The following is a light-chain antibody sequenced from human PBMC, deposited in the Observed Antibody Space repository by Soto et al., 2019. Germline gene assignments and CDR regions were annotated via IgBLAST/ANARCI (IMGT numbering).Light chain of an antibody. V-gene: IGKV1-5*01. Sequence: DVHMTQSPSTLSASVGDRVTITCRASESIATWLAWYQQKPGQAPKLLIYDASRLESGVPSRFSGGGSGTEFTLTISGLQPDDFATYYCQQYETFSGTFGPGTKVEI. CDR3: QQYETFSGT. CDR1: ESIATW. CDR2: DAS. J-gene: IGKJ1*01.